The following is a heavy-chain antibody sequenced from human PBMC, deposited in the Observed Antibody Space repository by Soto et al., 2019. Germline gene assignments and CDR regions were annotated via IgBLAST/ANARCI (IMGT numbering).Heavy chain of an antibody. V-gene: IGHV3-11*06. D-gene: IGHD3-22*01. CDR3: ASHDSSGYYYSSFDY. Sequence: GGSLRLSCATSGFTFSDYYMSWIRQAPGKGLEWVSYIGTSGSYTYYADSVKGRFTISRDNSKNTLYLQMNSLRAEDTAVYYCASHDSSGYYYSSFDYWGQGTLVTVSS. CDR1: GFTFSDYY. CDR2: IGTSGSYT. J-gene: IGHJ4*02.